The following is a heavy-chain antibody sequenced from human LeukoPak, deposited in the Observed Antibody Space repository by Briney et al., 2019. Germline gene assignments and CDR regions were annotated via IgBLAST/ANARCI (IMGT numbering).Heavy chain of an antibody. CDR1: GGSISSGVYY. Sequence: SQTLSLTCSVSGGSISSGVYYWSWIRQHPGKGLEWTGYIYYSGSTYYNPSLKSRVTISVDTSKNQFSLNLSSVTAADTAVYHCARCGGSQSYYGMDVWGQGTTVTVSS. J-gene: IGHJ6*02. D-gene: IGHD1-26*01. V-gene: IGHV4-31*03. CDR2: IYYSGST. CDR3: ARCGGSQSYYGMDV.